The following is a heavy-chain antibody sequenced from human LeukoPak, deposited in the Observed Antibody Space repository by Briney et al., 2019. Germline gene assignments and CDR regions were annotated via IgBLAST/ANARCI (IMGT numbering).Heavy chain of an antibody. V-gene: IGHV4-59*01. CDR2: IYYSGST. D-gene: IGHD6-13*01. CDR3: ARVYYSSSYDYWYFDL. CDR1: GGSISSYY. Sequence: SETLSLTCTVSGGSISSYYWSWIRQPAGKGLEWIGYIYYSGSTNYNPSLKSRVTISVDTSKNQFSLKLSSVTAADTAVYYCARVYYSSSYDYWYFDLWGRGTLVTVSS. J-gene: IGHJ2*01.